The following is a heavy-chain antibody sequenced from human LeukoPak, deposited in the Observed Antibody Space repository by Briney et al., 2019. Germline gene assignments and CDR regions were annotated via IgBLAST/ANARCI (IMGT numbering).Heavy chain of an antibody. Sequence: PSETLSLTCTVSGGSISSHYWSWIRQPAGKGLEWIGRIYTSGSTNYNPSLKSRVTMSVDTSKNQFSLKLSSVTAADTAVYYCARDRGYSSSWYLGNWFDPWGQGTLVTVSS. CDR2: IYTSGST. CDR1: GGSISSHY. CDR3: ARDRGYSSSWYLGNWFDP. J-gene: IGHJ5*02. V-gene: IGHV4-4*07. D-gene: IGHD6-13*01.